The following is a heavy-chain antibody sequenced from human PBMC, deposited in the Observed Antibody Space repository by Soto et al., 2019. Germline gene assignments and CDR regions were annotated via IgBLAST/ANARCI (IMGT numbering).Heavy chain of an antibody. J-gene: IGHJ4*02. Sequence: QVQLQQWGAGLLKPSETLSLTCAVSGGSFSGYYWSWIRQSPGKGLEWIGDINHSGGTNYNPSLRSRVTISGYTSRSQFSLILSSVTAADTAVYYCASVLPLSGNVGNGYYYCDSWGLGTLVTVSS. CDR3: ASVLPLSGNVGNGYYYCDS. CDR1: GGSFSGYY. D-gene: IGHD5-18*01. CDR2: INHSGGT. V-gene: IGHV4-34*01.